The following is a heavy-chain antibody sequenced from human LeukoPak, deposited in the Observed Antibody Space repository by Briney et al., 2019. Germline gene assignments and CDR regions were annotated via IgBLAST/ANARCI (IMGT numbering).Heavy chain of an antibody. CDR1: GGSISSGTHY. J-gene: IGHJ4*02. V-gene: IGHV4-61*02. CDR3: ARGDGIVGAHY. D-gene: IGHD1-26*01. CDR2: IYTSGSA. Sequence: PSQTLSLTCNVSGGSISSGTHYWSWIRQPAGKGLEWIGRIYTSGSANYNPSLKSRVTISVDTSKNQFSLKLSSVTAADTAVYYCARGDGIVGAHYWGQGTLVTVSS.